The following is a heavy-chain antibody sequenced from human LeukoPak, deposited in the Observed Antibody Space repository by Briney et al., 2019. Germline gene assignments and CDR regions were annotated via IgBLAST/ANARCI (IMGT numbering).Heavy chain of an antibody. V-gene: IGHV1-24*01. CDR3: ARGGISSSWYWFDP. CDR2: FDPEDGET. CDR1: GYTLTELS. Sequence: ASVKVSCKVSGYTLTELSMHWVRQAPGKGLEWMGGFDPEDGETIYAQKFQGRVTMTEDTSTDTAYMELSSLRSEDTAVYYCARGGISSSWYWFDPWGQGTLVTVSS. D-gene: IGHD6-13*01. J-gene: IGHJ5*02.